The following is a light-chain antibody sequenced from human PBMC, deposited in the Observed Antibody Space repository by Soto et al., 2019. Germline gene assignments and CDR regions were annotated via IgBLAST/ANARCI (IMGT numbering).Light chain of an antibody. CDR1: QSVSTF. Sequence: VMTQSPSTLSVSPGETAILSCRASQSVSTFLAWFQQKPGQPPRLLIYNASNRTTGIPARFSGSGSGTDFTLTISSLEPEDFAVYYCQQRGDWPPITFGQRTRLEIK. V-gene: IGKV3-11*01. CDR3: QQRGDWPPIT. CDR2: NAS. J-gene: IGKJ5*01.